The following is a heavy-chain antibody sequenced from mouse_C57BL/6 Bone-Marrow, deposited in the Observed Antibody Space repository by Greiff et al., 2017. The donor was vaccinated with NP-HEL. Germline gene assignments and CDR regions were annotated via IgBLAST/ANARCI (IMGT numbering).Heavy chain of an antibody. V-gene: IGHV1-53*01. CDR1: GYTFTSYW. J-gene: IGHJ3*01. CDR3: ARGGAY. Sequence: QVQLKQSGTELVKPGASVKLSCKASGYTFTSYWMHWVKQRPGQGLEWIGNINPSNGGTNYNEKFKSKATLTVDKSYSTAYMHLSSLTSQGSAVYYGARGGAYWGQGTLVTVSA. CDR2: INPSNGGT.